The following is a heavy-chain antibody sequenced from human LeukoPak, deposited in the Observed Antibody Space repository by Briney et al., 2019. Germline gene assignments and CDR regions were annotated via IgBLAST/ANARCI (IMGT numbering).Heavy chain of an antibody. D-gene: IGHD3-3*01. V-gene: IGHV3-33*06. CDR1: GFTLSSYG. Sequence: GGSLTLSCAASGFTLSSYGMHWLRQAPGQGRAWVAVIWYDGSNKYYADSVKGRFTISRDNSKNTLYLQMNSLRAEDTAVYYCAKDRRRFLESFDYWGQGTLVTVSS. CDR3: AKDRRRFLESFDY. J-gene: IGHJ4*02. CDR2: IWYDGSNK.